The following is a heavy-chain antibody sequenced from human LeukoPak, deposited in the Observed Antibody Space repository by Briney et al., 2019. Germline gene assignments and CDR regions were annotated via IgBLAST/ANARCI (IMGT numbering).Heavy chain of an antibody. J-gene: IGHJ4*02. D-gene: IGHD3-10*01. Sequence: PGGSLRLSCAASGFTFSSYAMSWVRQAPGKGLEWVAVISYDGSNKYYADSVKGRFTISRDNSKNTLYLQMNSLRAEDTAVYYCAKDEMFLPYYYGSGTPLGTVDYWGQGTLVTVSS. CDR2: ISYDGSNK. CDR1: GFTFSSYA. CDR3: AKDEMFLPYYYGSGTPLGTVDY. V-gene: IGHV3-30*18.